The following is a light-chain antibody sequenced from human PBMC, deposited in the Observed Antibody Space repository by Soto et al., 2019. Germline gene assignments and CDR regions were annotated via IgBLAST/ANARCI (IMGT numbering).Light chain of an antibody. CDR2: WGS. J-gene: IGKJ1*01. CDR1: QSLQHSHGSNY. Sequence: LMAQSPLSLPGTPGDPASISCRSSQSLQHSHGSNYLDRYLQNPGQAPELQIYWGSNRPPGVPDRFSGSGSGTDFTLKISSLEAEDVGAYYCIQPLKSPWTFGQGTKVDI. CDR3: IQPLKSPWT. V-gene: IGKV2-28*01.